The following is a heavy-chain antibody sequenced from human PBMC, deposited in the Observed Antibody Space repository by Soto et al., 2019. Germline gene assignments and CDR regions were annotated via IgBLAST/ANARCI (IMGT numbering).Heavy chain of an antibody. CDR3: AMGKIAAVYYYYGMDV. V-gene: IGHV1-18*04. Sequence: ASVRVSCKASTGNYLHWVRQAPGQGLEWMGWISAYNGNTNYAQKLQGRVTMTTDTSTSTAYMELRSLRSDDTAVYYCAMGKIAAVYYYYGMDVWGQGTTVTVSS. CDR1: TGNY. D-gene: IGHD6-13*01. J-gene: IGHJ6*02. CDR2: ISAYNGNT.